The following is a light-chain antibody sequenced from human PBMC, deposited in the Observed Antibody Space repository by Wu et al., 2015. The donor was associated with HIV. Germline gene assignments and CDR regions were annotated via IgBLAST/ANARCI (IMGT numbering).Light chain of an antibody. Sequence: EIVLTQSPGTLSLSPGERATLSCRASQTIINNYLAWYQQKPGQAPRILIYSASSRASGIPDRFSGSGSGTDFTLTISRLEPEDFAVYYCQQRSNWPPVYTFGQGTKLEIK. CDR1: QTIINNY. CDR2: SAS. V-gene: IGKV3D-20*02. J-gene: IGKJ2*01. CDR3: QQRSNWPPVYT.